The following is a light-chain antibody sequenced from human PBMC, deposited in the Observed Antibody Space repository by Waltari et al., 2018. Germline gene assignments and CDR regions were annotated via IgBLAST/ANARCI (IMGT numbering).Light chain of an antibody. CDR3: SSYAGSVV. CDR2: GVN. Sequence: QSALTQPPSVPGSRGQSITLSCTGSSSDIGSYNVVSWYQPHPGKAPKLLIYGVNNRPSGVSNRFSGSKSGNTASLTISGLQAEDEADYYCSSYAGSVVFGGGTKLTVL. CDR1: SSDIGSYNV. J-gene: IGLJ3*02. V-gene: IGLV2-23*02.